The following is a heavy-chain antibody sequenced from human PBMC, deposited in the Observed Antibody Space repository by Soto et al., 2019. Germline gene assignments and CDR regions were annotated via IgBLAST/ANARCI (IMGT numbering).Heavy chain of an antibody. D-gene: IGHD2-8*01. V-gene: IGHV1-2*02. CDR2: IDPKSGGT. J-gene: IGHJ4*02. Sequence: QLVQSGAEVQKPGASVRVFCKTSGPTFIAYYIHWVQHAPGEGLQWLVWIDPKSGGTTNEQKFLGRVTMTRDPSINTADIVLNRLPSYDTAVYYCGRVAVYVPEGGQVTLITVSS. CDR3: GRVAVYVPE. CDR1: GPTFIAYY.